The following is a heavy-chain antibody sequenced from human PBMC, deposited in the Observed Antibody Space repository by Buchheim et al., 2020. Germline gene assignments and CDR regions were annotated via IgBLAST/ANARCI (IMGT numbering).Heavy chain of an antibody. J-gene: IGHJ4*02. CDR1: GLTFNTYA. Sequence: QVQLVESGGGVVQPGTSLRLSCAASGLTFNTYAIHWVRQAPGKGLEWVAVIWYDGTNKYYADSVKGRFTISRDKSKNVLYLQMNSLGVEDTAMYYCARNPPSSGWVLDYWGQGTL. D-gene: IGHD6-19*01. CDR3: ARNPPSSGWVLDY. V-gene: IGHV3-33*01. CDR2: IWYDGTNK.